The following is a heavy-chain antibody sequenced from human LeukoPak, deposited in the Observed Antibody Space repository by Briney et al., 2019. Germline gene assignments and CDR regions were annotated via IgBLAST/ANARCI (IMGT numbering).Heavy chain of an antibody. V-gene: IGHV3-30-3*01. CDR2: ISYDGSNK. D-gene: IGHD3-3*01. Sequence: GRSLRLSCAASGFTFSSYAMHWVRQAPGKGLEWVAVISYDGSNKYYADSVKGRFTISRDNSKNTLYLQMNSLRAEDTAVYYCARDIRFSGPIDYWGQGTLVTVSS. CDR1: GFTFSSYA. CDR3: ARDIRFSGPIDY. J-gene: IGHJ4*02.